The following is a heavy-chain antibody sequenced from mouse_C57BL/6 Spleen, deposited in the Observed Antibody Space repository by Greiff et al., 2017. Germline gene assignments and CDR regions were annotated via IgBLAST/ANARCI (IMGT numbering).Heavy chain of an antibody. D-gene: IGHD2-4*01. V-gene: IGHV1-81*01. J-gene: IGHJ4*01. CDR2: IYPRSGNT. CDR3: ARREGYDYGYYYAMDY. CDR1: GYTFTSYG. Sequence: VKLVESGAELARPGASVKLSCKASGYTFTSYGISWVKQRTGQGLEWIGEIYPRSGNTYYNEKFKGKATLTADKSSSTAYMELRSLTSEDSAVYFCARREGYDYGYYYAMDYWGQGTSVTVSS.